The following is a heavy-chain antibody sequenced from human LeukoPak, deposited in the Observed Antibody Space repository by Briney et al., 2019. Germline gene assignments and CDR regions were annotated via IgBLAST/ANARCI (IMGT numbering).Heavy chain of an antibody. Sequence: PGGSLRLSCAASGFTFSSYSMNWVRQALGKGLEWVSSISSSSSYIYYADSVKGRFTISRDNAKNSLSLQMNSLRAEDTAVYYCARVGSWQPLDWGQGTLVTVSS. V-gene: IGHV3-21*01. CDR1: GFTFSSYS. D-gene: IGHD5-12*01. J-gene: IGHJ4*02. CDR2: ISSSSSYI. CDR3: ARVGSWQPLD.